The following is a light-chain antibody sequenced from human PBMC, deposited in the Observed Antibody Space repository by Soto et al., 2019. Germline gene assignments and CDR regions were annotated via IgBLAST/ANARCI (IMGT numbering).Light chain of an antibody. Sequence: DIQMTHSPSSFSLSXRDRVTITXXASQTISSWLAWYQQKPGKAPNLLIYAASTLQTGVPSRFSGSGSGTDFTLTISSLQPEDFATYFCQQLNSYPLTFGQGTRLEIK. J-gene: IGKJ5*01. V-gene: IGKV1-5*01. CDR2: AAS. CDR1: QTISSW. CDR3: QQLNSYPLT.